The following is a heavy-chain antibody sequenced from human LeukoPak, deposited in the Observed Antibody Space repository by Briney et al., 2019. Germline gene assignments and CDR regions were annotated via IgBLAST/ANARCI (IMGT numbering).Heavy chain of an antibody. CDR1: GFTLSSYA. J-gene: IGHJ4*02. D-gene: IGHD3-22*01. V-gene: IGHV3-23*01. CDR2: ISGSGGST. CDR3: AKNSSGYYYESYFDY. Sequence: GGSLRLSCAASGFTLSSYAMSSVRQAPGKGLECVSAISGSGGSTYYADSVKGRFTISRDNSKNTLYLQMNSLRAEDTAVYYCAKNSSGYYYESYFDYWGQGTLVTVSS.